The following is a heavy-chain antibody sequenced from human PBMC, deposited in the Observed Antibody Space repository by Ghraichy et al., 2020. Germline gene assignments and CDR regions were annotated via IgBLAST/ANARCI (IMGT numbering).Heavy chain of an antibody. CDR1: GLSFTRYW. J-gene: IGHJ4*02. CDR2: IKPDDSEK. D-gene: IGHD2-2*02. Sequence: GESLNISCGVSGLSFTRYWMTWVRQAPGKGLEWVANIKPDDSEKYYVDSVKGRFTISRDNAKNLFYLQMNSLRAEDTAVYYCATRYCITTSCFTGTQYFFDDWGQRTLVTVSS. CDR3: ATRYCITTSCFTGTQYFFDD. V-gene: IGHV3-7*01.